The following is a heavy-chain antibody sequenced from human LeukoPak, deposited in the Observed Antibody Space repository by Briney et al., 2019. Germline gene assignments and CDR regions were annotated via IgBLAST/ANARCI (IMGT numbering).Heavy chain of an antibody. J-gene: IGHJ4*02. CDR1: GFTFSDFY. CDR3: ARGVIRDYAVEY. V-gene: IGHV3-11*05. D-gene: IGHD4-17*01. CDR2: ISGSRSYT. Sequence: PGGSLRLSCAASGFTFSDFYMSWLRQAPGRGLEWVSYISGSRSYTNYADSVKGRFPISRDNAKNSLDLQMSNLRAEDTAVYYCARGVIRDYAVEYWGQGTLVTVSS.